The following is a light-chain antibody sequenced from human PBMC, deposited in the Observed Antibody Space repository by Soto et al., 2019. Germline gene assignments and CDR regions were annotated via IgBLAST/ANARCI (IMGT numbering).Light chain of an antibody. CDR2: AAS. V-gene: IGKV1-9*01. Sequence: DAQMAPSPSCRSASVRDRVTITCRASQGISSYLAWYQQKPGKAPKLLIYAASTMQSGVPSRFSGSGSGTEFTLTISSLQPEDFATYYCQQLNSYPRTFGGGTKVDIK. CDR1: QGISSY. CDR3: QQLNSYPRT. J-gene: IGKJ4*01.